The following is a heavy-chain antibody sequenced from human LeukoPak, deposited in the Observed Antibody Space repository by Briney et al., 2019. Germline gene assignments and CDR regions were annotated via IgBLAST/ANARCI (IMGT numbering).Heavy chain of an antibody. J-gene: IGHJ4*02. CDR1: GGSFSGYY. D-gene: IGHD1-26*01. V-gene: IGHV4-34*01. Sequence: SETLSLTCAVYGGSFSGYYWSWIRQPPGKGLEWIGEINHSGSTNYNPSLKSRVTISVDKSKNQFSLKLYSVTAADTAFYYCAREQGGAFDSWGQGTLVTVSS. CDR3: AREQGGAFDS. CDR2: INHSGST.